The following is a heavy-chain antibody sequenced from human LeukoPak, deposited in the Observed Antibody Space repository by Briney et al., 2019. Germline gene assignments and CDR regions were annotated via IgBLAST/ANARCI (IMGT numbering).Heavy chain of an antibody. J-gene: IGHJ6*03. V-gene: IGHV4-59*01. CDR1: GGSIGSYY. Sequence: KPSETLSLTCTVSGGSIGSYYWSWIRQPPGKGLEWIGYIYYSGSTNYNPSLKSRVTISVDTSKNQFSLKLSSVTAADTAVYYSARSEYMDVWGKGTTVTVSS. CDR3: ARSEYMDV. CDR2: IYYSGST.